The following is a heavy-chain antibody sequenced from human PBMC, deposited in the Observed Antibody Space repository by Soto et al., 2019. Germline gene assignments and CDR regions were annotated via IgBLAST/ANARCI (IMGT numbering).Heavy chain of an antibody. J-gene: IGHJ4*02. CDR3: ASPSVVVAATLWD. CDR2: IKQDGSAK. CDR1: GFTFSGYW. Sequence: EVQLVESGGGLVQPGGSLRLSCVGSGFTFSGYWMTWVRQAPGKGLEWVAKIKQDGSAKYYVDSVTGRFTISRDNAKNSLFLQMNSLKIEDTAVYYCASPSVVVAATLWDWGQGTLVTVSS. D-gene: IGHD2-15*01. V-gene: IGHV3-7*05.